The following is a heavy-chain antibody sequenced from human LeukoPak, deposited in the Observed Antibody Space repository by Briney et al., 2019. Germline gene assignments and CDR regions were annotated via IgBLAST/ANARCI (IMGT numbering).Heavy chain of an antibody. D-gene: IGHD2-15*01. CDR2: IKEDGSEK. Sequence: GGSLRLSCAASGFTFNRDWTAWVRQAPGKGLEWVANIKEDGSEKNYVDSVKGRFTISRDNAKNSLYLQMNSLRAEDTAVYYCARDYFSRAALLGYFDLWGRGTLVTVSS. J-gene: IGHJ2*01. CDR1: GFTFNRDW. CDR3: ARDYFSRAALLGYFDL. V-gene: IGHV3-7*01.